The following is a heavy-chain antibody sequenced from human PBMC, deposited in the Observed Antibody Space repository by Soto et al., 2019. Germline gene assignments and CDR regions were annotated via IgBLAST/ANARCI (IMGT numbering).Heavy chain of an antibody. CDR3: AKYGPHRVRHDINAFDI. V-gene: IGHV3-30*18. Sequence: PGGSLRLSCAASGFTFSSYGMHWVRQAPGKGLEWVAVISYDGSNKYYADSVKGRFTISRDNSKNTLYLQMNSLRAEDTAVYYCAKYGPHRVRHDINAFDIWGQGTMVTVSS. CDR2: ISYDGSNK. CDR1: GFTFSSYG. D-gene: IGHD1-1*01. J-gene: IGHJ3*02.